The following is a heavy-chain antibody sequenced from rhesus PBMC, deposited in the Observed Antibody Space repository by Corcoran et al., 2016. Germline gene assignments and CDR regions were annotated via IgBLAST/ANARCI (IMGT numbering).Heavy chain of an antibody. Sequence: EVQLVESGGGWAKPGGSLRLSCAASGFSFGDYYMYWVRQAPGKGLEWVSGISYTGGSTSYADSVKCRFTISRENAKNTLYLQMDSLRAEDTAVYYCARDDWGDYEGDYWGQGVLVTVSS. V-gene: IGHV3S18*01. CDR2: ISYTGGST. CDR1: GFSFGDYY. CDR3: ARDDWGDYEGDY. D-gene: IGHD3-34*01. J-gene: IGHJ4*01.